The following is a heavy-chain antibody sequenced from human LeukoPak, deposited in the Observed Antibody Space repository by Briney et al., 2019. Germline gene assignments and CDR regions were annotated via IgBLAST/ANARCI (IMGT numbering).Heavy chain of an antibody. CDR2: IKQDGSEK. CDR3: AKEGEYSSGWYGYFDY. Sequence: AGGSLRLSCAASGFTFSSYWMSWVRQAPGKGLEWVANIKQDGSEKYYADSVKGRFTISRDNSKNTLYLQMNSLRAEDTAVYYCAKEGEYSSGWYGYFDYWGQGTLVTVSS. D-gene: IGHD6-19*01. CDR1: GFTFSSYW. V-gene: IGHV3-7*01. J-gene: IGHJ4*02.